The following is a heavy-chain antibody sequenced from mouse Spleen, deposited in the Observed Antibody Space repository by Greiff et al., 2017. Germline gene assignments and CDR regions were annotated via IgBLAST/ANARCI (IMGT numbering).Heavy chain of an antibody. Sequence: QVQLQQPGAELVKPGASVKVSCKASGYTFTSYWMHWVKQRPGQGLEWIGRIHPSDSDTNYNQKFKGKATLTVDKSSSTAYMQLSSLTSEDSAVYYCAIEKLPTVVARGIYYAMDYWGQGTSVTVSS. CDR1: GYTFTSYW. CDR2: IHPSDSDT. V-gene: IGHV1-74*01. J-gene: IGHJ4*01. CDR3: AIEKLPTVVARGIYYAMDY. D-gene: IGHD1-1*01.